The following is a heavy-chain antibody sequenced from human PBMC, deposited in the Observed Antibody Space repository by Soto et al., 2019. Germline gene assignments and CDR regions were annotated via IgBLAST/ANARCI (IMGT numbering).Heavy chain of an antibody. CDR2: IYYSGST. CDR3: ARDGSSGWYSWFDP. V-gene: IGHV4-59*01. Sequence: PSENLPLTCTVSGGSISSYYWSWIRQPPGKGLEWIGYIYYSGSTNYNPSLKSRVTISVDTSKNQFSLKLSSVTAADTAVYYCARDGSSGWYSWFDPWGQGTLVTVSS. D-gene: IGHD6-19*01. CDR1: GGSISSYY. J-gene: IGHJ5*02.